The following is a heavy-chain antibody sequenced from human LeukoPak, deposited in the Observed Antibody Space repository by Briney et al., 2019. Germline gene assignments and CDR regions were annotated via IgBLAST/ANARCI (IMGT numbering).Heavy chain of an antibody. J-gene: IGHJ4*02. V-gene: IGHV3-30*02. D-gene: IGHD6-19*01. Sequence: GGSLRLSCAASEFTFSRFGMHWVRQAPGKGLEWVAFIQYDGSNKVYGDSVKGRFTISRDNSKNTLYLQMNSLRPEDTGVYYCAKDVVGQQWLENYWGQGTLVTVSS. CDR1: EFTFSRFG. CDR2: IQYDGSNK. CDR3: AKDVVGQQWLENY.